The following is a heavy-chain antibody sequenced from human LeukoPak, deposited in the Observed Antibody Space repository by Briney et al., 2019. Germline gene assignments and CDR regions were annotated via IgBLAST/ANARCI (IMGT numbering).Heavy chain of an antibody. D-gene: IGHD3-10*01. CDR2: ISGSGGST. J-gene: IGHJ5*02. CDR3: AKDEGYYGSGSYYTPENWFDP. CDR1: GFTFSSYA. Sequence: GGSLRLSCAASGFTFSSYAMGWVRQAPGKGLEWVSAISGSGGSTYYADSVKGRFTISRDNSKNTLYPQMNSLRAEDTAVYYCAKDEGYYGSGSYYTPENWFDPWGQGTLVTVSS. V-gene: IGHV3-23*01.